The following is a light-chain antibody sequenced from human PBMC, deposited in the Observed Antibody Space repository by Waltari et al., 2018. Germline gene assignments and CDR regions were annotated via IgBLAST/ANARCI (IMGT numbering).Light chain of an antibody. CDR3: AAWDGGLNAL. V-gene: IGLV1-44*01. CDR1: SSDIGSNT. CDR2: SNN. J-gene: IGLJ2*01. Sequence: QSVLTQPPSASGTPGQRVTISCSGSSSDIGSNTVNWHQQLPGTAPKLLIYSNNHRPSGVPDRFSGAKSGTSASLAISGLQSEDEADYYCAAWDGGLNALFGGGTKLTVL.